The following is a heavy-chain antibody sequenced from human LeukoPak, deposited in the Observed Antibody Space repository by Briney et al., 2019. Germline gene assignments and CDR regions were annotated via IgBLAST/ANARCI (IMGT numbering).Heavy chain of an antibody. V-gene: IGHV1-69*05. D-gene: IGHD2-8*01. J-gene: IGHJ3*01. CDR1: GGTFSSNT. CDR3: ARGLDQGIALMVYAPEPFDL. CDR2: IIPLFGTP. Sequence: GASVKVSCKASGGTFSSNTINWVRQAPGHGLEWLGGIIPLFGTPNYAQKFQGRVTITTGESTSTVYLELSSLTSEDTAMYYCARGLDQGIALMVYAPEPFDLWGQGTMVIVSS.